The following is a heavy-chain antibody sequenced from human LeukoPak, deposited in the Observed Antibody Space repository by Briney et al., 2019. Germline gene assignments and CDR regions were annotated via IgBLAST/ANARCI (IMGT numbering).Heavy chain of an antibody. J-gene: IGHJ4*02. V-gene: IGHV3-15*01. Sequence: GGSLRLSCAASGFTFSNAWMSWVRQATGKGLEWVGRIKSKTDGGTTDYAAPVKGRFTISRDDSKNTLYLQMNSLKTEDTAVYYCTTDPLTFIVANGGLFDYWGQGTLVTVSS. CDR3: TTDPLTFIVANGGLFDY. CDR2: IKSKTDGGTT. CDR1: GFTFSNAW. D-gene: IGHD5-12*01.